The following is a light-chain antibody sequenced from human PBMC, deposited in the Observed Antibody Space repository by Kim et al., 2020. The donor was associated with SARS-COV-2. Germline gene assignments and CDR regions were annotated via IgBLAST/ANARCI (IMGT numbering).Light chain of an antibody. J-gene: IGLJ2*01. V-gene: IGLV3-21*04. CDR2: YDS. CDR1: SIGSKS. CDR3: QVWDSSSDHRVV. Sequence: PGKTARITCGGNSIGSKSVHWYQRKPGQAPVLVISYDSDRPSGIPERFSGSNSGNTATLTINRVETEDEADYYCQVWDSSSDHRVVFGGGTQLTVL.